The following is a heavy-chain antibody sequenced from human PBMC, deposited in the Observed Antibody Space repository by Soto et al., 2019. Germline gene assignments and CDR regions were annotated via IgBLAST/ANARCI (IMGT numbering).Heavy chain of an antibody. CDR2: VYSSGAT. CDR3: TKGPNWNYYYYGVDV. V-gene: IGHV4-4*07. D-gene: IGHD1-20*01. CDR1: GDSVSNYY. J-gene: IGHJ6*02. Sequence: SETLSLTCTVSGDSVSNYYWSWIRQPAGRGLEWIGRVYSSGATNYNPSLNGRVTMSVDTSRNQFSLRLSSVTAADTAIYYCTKGPNWNYYYYGVDVWGQGTAVSVSS.